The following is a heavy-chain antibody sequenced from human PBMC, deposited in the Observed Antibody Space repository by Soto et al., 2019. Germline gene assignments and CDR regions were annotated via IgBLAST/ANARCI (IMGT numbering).Heavy chain of an antibody. D-gene: IGHD3-3*01. CDR3: VRDVTDFWSGHEGMDV. CDR2: IYYSGST. J-gene: IGHJ6*02. Sequence: SETLSLTCTVSGGSISNGGYYWTWIRQHPGKGLEWIGYIYYSGSTYYNPSLKSRVTISVDTSKNQFSLKLTSVTAADTAVYYCVRDVTDFWSGHEGMDVWGQGTTVNVSS. V-gene: IGHV4-31*03. CDR1: GGSISNGGYY.